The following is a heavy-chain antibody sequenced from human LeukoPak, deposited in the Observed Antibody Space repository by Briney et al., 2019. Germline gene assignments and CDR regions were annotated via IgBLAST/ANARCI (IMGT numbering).Heavy chain of an antibody. V-gene: IGHV4-61*09. CDR2: IYTSGTT. CDR1: GGSISSGSYY. D-gene: IGHD6-25*01. CDR3: ARDTKFSGQPPDFFDS. J-gene: IGHJ4*02. Sequence: PSQTLSLTCTVSGGSISSGSYYWSWIRQPAGKGLEWIGHIYTSGTTNYNPSLKSRVTISLDTSKNQFSLKLSSVSAADTAVYYCARDTKFSGQPPDFFDSWGQGTLVTVSS.